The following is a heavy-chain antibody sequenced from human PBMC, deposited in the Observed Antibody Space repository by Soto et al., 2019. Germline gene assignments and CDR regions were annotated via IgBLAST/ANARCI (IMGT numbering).Heavy chain of an antibody. J-gene: IGHJ3*02. V-gene: IGHV4-59*01. CDR3: ARGPKQWLVLDAFDI. Sequence: PSETLSLTCTVSGGSISSYYWSWIRQPPGKGLEWIGYIYYSGSTNHNPSLKSRVTISVDTSKNQFSLKLSSVTAADTAVYYCARGPKQWLVLDAFDIWGQGTMVTVSS. D-gene: IGHD6-19*01. CDR1: GGSISSYY. CDR2: IYYSGST.